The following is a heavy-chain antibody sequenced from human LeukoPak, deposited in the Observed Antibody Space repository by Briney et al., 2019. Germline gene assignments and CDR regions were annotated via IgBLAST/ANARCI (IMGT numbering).Heavy chain of an antibody. CDR2: IIPIFGTA. V-gene: IGHV1-69*05. CDR3: AREEALGWYSLFDY. Sequence: GASVKVSCKASGGTFSSYAISWVRQAPGQGLEWMGGIIPIFGTANYAQKFQGRVTMTRDTSISTAYMELSRLRSDDTAVYYCAREEALGWYSLFDYWGQGTLVTVSS. D-gene: IGHD4-23*01. J-gene: IGHJ4*02. CDR1: GGTFSSYA.